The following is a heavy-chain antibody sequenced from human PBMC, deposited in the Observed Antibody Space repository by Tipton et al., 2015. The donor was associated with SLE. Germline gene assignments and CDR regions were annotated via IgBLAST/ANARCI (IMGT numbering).Heavy chain of an antibody. J-gene: IGHJ1*01. D-gene: IGHD6-13*01. CDR1: GFTFSSYS. Sequence: SLRLSCAASGFTFSSYSMNWVRQAPGKGLEWVSSISSSSSYIYYADSVKGRFTISRDNSKNTLYLQMNSLRAEDTAVYYCTAAAGEAEYFQHWGQGTLVTVSS. CDR3: TAAAGEAEYFQH. V-gene: IGHV3-21*01. CDR2: ISSSSSYI.